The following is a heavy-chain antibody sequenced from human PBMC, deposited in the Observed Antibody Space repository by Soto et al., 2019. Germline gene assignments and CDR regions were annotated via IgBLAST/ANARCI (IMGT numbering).Heavy chain of an antibody. D-gene: IGHD3-16*01. CDR3: ARPSGYYDYISNPDAFDI. CDR2: MNPNSGNT. CDR1: GYTFTSYD. J-gene: IGHJ3*02. V-gene: IGHV1-8*01. Sequence: ASVKVSCKASGYTFTSYDINWVRQATGQGLEWMGWMNPNSGNTGYAQKFQGRVTMTRNTSISTAYMELSSLRSEDTAVYYCARPSGYYDYISNPDAFDIWGQGTMVTVSS.